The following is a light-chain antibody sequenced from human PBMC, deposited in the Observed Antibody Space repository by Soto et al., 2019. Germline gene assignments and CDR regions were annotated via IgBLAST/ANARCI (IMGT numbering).Light chain of an antibody. V-gene: IGLV2-14*01. Sequence: QSALTQPASVSGSPGQSITISCPGTSSDVGGYNYVSWYQQHPGKATKLMIYDVRNRPSGVSTRFSGSKSVNSASLTISGVQTEDEADYYCSSYSTISTYVFGTGTKLTVL. CDR2: DVR. J-gene: IGLJ1*01. CDR1: SSDVGGYNY. CDR3: SSYSTISTYV.